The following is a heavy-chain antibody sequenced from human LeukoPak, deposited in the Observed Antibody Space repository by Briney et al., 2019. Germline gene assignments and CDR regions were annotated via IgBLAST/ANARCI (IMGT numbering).Heavy chain of an antibody. V-gene: IGHV3-21*01. CDR2: ITHGGEI. CDR3: ARDDRYGSGSLGKRFAP. Sequence: PGGSLRLSCVASGVTFTSFGMNWGRQAPGKRLGWVSSITHGGEIYYTDSVRGGCSISTDNTKNSVYLQMDNLRDDDTAVYFCARDDRYGSGSLGKRFAPGSEGTLVSVYS. D-gene: IGHD3-10*01. CDR1: GVTFTSFG. J-gene: IGHJ5*02.